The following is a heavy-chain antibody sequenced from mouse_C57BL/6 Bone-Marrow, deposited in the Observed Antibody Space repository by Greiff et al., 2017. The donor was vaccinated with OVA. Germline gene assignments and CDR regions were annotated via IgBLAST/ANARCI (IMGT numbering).Heavy chain of an antibody. Sequence: QVQLQQPGAELVRPGTSVKLSCKASGYTFTSYWMHWVKQRPGQGLEWIGVIDPSDSYTNYNQKFKGKATLTVDTSSSPAYMPLSSLTSEDSAVYYCAREEVADWGQGTLVTVSA. CDR3: AREEVAD. J-gene: IGHJ3*01. CDR1: GYTFTSYW. CDR2: IDPSDSYT. V-gene: IGHV1-59*01.